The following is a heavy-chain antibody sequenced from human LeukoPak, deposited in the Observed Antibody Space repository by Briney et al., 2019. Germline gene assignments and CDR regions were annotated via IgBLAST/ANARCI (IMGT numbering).Heavy chain of an antibody. CDR3: ARADSWIQLRLDWYYYGMDV. V-gene: IGHV3-7*03. Sequence: GGSLRLSCAASGFTFSSYWMSWVRQAPGKGLEWVANIKQDGSEKYYVDSVKGRFTISRDNAKNSLYLQMNSLRAEDTAVYYCARADSWIQLRLDWYYYGMDVWGQGTTVTVSS. D-gene: IGHD5-18*01. CDR1: GFTFSSYW. J-gene: IGHJ6*02. CDR2: IKQDGSEK.